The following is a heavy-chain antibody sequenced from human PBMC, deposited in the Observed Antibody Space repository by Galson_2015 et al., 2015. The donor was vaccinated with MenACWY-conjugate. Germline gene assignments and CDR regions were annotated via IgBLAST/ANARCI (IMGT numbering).Heavy chain of an antibody. CDR2: INTNTGNP. CDR1: GYTFNRYA. J-gene: IGHJ3*02. Sequence: SVKVCCKAAGYTFNRYAMNWGRQAPGQGLEWMGWINTNTGNPTYGQGFAGRFVLSLDTSVSTAYMQISSLKAEDTAVYYCAREGIRVDDDAFDIWGQGTMVTVSS. D-gene: IGHD3-3*01. CDR3: AREGIRVDDDAFDI. V-gene: IGHV7-4-1*02.